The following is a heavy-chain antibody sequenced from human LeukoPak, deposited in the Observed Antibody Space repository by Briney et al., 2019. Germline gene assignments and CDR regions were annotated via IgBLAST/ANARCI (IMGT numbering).Heavy chain of an antibody. CDR2: ISYDGSNK. Sequence: SPRLSCAASGFTFSNYGMHWVRQAPGKGLEWVAVISYDGSNKYYADSVKGRFTISRDNSKNTLYLQMNSLRAEDTAVYYCAKDWRAWSIQYYFDYWGQGTLVTVSS. V-gene: IGHV3-30*18. CDR1: GFTFSNYG. J-gene: IGHJ4*02. CDR3: AKDWRAWSIQYYFDY.